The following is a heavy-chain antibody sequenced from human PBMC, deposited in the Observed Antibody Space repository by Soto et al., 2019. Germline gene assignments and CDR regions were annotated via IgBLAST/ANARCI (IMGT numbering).Heavy chain of an antibody. V-gene: IGHV3-15*07. Sequence: GGSLRLSCAASGFTFSNAWMNWVRQAPGKGLEWVGRIKSKTDGGTTDYAAPVKGRFTISRDDSKNTLYLQMNSLKTEDTAVYYCTTQVTVTTINWFDPWGQGTLVTVSS. CDR3: TTQVTVTTINWFDP. D-gene: IGHD4-17*01. CDR1: GFTFSNAW. J-gene: IGHJ5*02. CDR2: IKSKTDGGTT.